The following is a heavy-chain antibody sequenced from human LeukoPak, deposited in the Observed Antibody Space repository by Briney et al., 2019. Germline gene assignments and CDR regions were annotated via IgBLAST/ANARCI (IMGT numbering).Heavy chain of an antibody. Sequence: GGSLRLSCAPSVLDFRNACVSCVRQAPGRGLEWVAHIKRNTDPGTTSYVAPVEGRFTVSRDDSKNTLYLQMNSLKIEDTGVYYCSTGDRGWQDYWGRGTLVTVSS. CDR1: VLDFRNAC. CDR2: IKRNTDPGTT. J-gene: IGHJ4*02. V-gene: IGHV3-15*01. CDR3: STGDRGWQDY. D-gene: IGHD6-19*01.